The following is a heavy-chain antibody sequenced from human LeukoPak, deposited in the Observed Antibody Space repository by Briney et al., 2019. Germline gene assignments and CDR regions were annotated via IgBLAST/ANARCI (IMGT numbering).Heavy chain of an antibody. CDR2: IYHSGSI. CDR1: GYSISSGYY. CDR3: ARLRHYYGSGSLNWFDP. V-gene: IGHV4-38-2*01. Sequence: SETLSLTCAVSGYSISSGYYWGWIRQPPGKGLEWIGSIYHSGSIYYNPSLKSRVTISVDTSKNQFSLKLSSVTAADTAVYYCARLRHYYGSGSLNWFDPWGQGTLVTVSS. J-gene: IGHJ5*02. D-gene: IGHD3-10*01.